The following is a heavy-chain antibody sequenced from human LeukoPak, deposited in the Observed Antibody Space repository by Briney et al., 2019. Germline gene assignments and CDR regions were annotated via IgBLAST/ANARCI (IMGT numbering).Heavy chain of an antibody. D-gene: IGHD2-21*02. V-gene: IGHV1-24*01. CDR3: ARAGGDSPRGWFDP. Sequence: ASVKVSCKVSGYTLTELSMHWVRQAPGKGLEWMGGFDPEDGETIYAQKFQGRVTMTEDTSTDTAYMELSSLRSDDTAVYYCARAGGDSPRGWFDPWGQGTLVTVSS. CDR1: GYTLTELS. J-gene: IGHJ5*02. CDR2: FDPEDGET.